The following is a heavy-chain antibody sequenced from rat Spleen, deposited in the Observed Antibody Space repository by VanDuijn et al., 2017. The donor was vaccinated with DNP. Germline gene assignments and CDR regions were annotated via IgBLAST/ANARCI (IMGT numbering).Heavy chain of an antibody. J-gene: IGHJ2*01. CDR3: TRRYFDY. CDR1: GFTFSSYS. CDR2: ISTSGGST. Sequence: EVRLVESGGGLVQPGRSMKLTCAASGFTFSSYSMAWVRQAPTTGLEWVASISTSGGSTYYRDSVKGRFTISRDNAKSPLYLQMNSLRSEETATYYCTRRYFDYWGQGVMVTVSS. V-gene: IGHV5-46*01.